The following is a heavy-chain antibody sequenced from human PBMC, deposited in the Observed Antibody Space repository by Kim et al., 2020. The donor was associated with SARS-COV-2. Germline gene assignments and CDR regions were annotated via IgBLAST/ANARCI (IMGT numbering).Heavy chain of an antibody. V-gene: IGHV3-30*04. CDR3: ARDCRIQLWLYYYGMDV. Sequence: GGSLRLSCAASGFTFSSYAMHWVRQAPGKGLEWVAVISYDGSNKYYADSVKGRFTISRDNSKNTLYLQMNSLRAEDTAVYYCARDCRIQLWLYYYGMDVWGKGTTVTVSS. D-gene: IGHD5-18*01. CDR2: ISYDGSNK. CDR1: GFTFSSYA. J-gene: IGHJ6*04.